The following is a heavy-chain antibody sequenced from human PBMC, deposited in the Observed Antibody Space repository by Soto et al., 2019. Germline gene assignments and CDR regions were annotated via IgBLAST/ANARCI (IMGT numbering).Heavy chain of an antibody. Sequence: VASVKVSCKASGYTFTSYDINWVRQATGQGLEWMGWMNPNSGNTGYAQKFQGRVTMTRNTSISTAYMELSSLRSEDTAVYYCASLYCSGGSCYGVGDYWGQGTLVTVSS. CDR2: MNPNSGNT. D-gene: IGHD2-15*01. V-gene: IGHV1-8*01. CDR3: ASLYCSGGSCYGVGDY. J-gene: IGHJ4*02. CDR1: GYTFTSYD.